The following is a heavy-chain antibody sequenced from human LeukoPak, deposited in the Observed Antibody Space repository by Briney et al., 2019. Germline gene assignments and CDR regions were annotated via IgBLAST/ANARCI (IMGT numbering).Heavy chain of an antibody. CDR2: ISGST. D-gene: IGHD2-2*01. J-gene: IGHJ3*01. CDR1: GFTFSSYA. V-gene: IGHV3-23*01. Sequence: PGGSLRLSCAASGFTFSSYAMNWVRQAPGKGLEWVSAISGSTYYADSVKGRFTISRDNSKNTLYLQMNSLRAEDTAVYYCAKSTAAAPGFGFDVWGQGTMVTVSS. CDR3: AKSTAAAPGFGFDV.